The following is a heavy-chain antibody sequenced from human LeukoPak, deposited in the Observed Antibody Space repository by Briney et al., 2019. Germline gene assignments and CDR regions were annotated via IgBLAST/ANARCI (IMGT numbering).Heavy chain of an antibody. D-gene: IGHD4-17*01. CDR1: GGSISSSSYH. CDR2: IYYSGST. J-gene: IGHJ4*02. Sequence: PSETLSLTCTVSGGSISSSSYHWGWIRQPPGKGLEWIGSIYYSGSTYYNPSLKSRVTISVDTSKNQFSLKLSSVTAADTAVYYCARQDYGDYDYWGQGTLVTVSS. V-gene: IGHV4-39*01. CDR3: ARQDYGDYDY.